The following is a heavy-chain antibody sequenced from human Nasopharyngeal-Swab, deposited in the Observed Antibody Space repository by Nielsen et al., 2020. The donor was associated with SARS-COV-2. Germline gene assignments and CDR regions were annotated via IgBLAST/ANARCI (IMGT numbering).Heavy chain of an antibody. J-gene: IGHJ6*03. CDR1: GFTFSSYA. Sequence: GGSLRLSCAASGFTFSSYAMHWVRQAPGKGLEWVAVISYDGSNKYYADSVKGRFTISRDNSKNTLYLQMNSLRAEDTAVYYCARVSAPSGDCSSTSCYPPTLRYYYYYYMDVWGKGTTVTVSS. CDR2: ISYDGSNK. CDR3: ARVSAPSGDCSSTSCYPPTLRYYYYYYMDV. V-gene: IGHV3-30-3*01. D-gene: IGHD2-2*01.